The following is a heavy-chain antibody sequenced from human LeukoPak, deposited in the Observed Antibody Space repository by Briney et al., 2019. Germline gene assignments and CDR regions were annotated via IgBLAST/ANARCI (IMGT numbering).Heavy chain of an antibody. CDR1: GFPFSNFR. CDR3: ARTHYGGAYGDY. J-gene: IGHJ4*02. Sequence: PGGSLRLSCAASGFPFSNFRMHWVRQAPGKGLVWVSRINSDGITTTYADSVKGRFTIPRDNAKNTLYLQMNSLRAEDTAIYYCARTHYGGAYGDYWGQGTLVTVSS. V-gene: IGHV3-74*01. D-gene: IGHD4/OR15-4a*01. CDR2: INSDGITT.